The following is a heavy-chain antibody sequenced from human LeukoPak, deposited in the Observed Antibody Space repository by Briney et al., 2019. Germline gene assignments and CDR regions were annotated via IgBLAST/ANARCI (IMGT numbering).Heavy chain of an antibody. CDR1: GGSISSSSYY. Sequence: SETLSLTCTVSGGSISSSSYYWGWIRQPPGKGLEWIGSIYYSGSTYYNPSLKSRVTISVDTSKNQFSLKLSSVTAADTAVYFWARKTMEGSGFSGNVDYWGQGTLVTVSS. CDR2: IYYSGST. J-gene: IGHJ4*02. D-gene: IGHD1-26*01. V-gene: IGHV4-39*01. CDR3: ARKTMEGSGFSGNVDY.